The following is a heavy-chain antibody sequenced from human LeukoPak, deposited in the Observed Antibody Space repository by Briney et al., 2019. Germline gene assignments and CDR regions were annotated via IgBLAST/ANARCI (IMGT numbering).Heavy chain of an antibody. D-gene: IGHD3-3*01. CDR2: IIPIFGTA. Sequence: SVKVSCKASGGTFSSYAISWVRQAPGQGLEWMGGIIPIFGTANYAQKFQGRVTITTDESTSTAYMELSSLRSEDTAVYYCARDRSGGYDFWSGYLDYWGQGTLVTVSS. CDR3: ARDRSGGYDFWSGYLDY. V-gene: IGHV1-69*05. J-gene: IGHJ4*02. CDR1: GGTFSSYA.